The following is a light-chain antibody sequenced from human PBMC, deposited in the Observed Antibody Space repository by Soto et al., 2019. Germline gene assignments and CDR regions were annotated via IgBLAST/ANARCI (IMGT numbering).Light chain of an antibody. V-gene: IGKV2-24*01. CDR1: ESLVHGDGNTY. CDR2: QIS. Sequence: DIVMTQTPLSSPVTLGQPASISCRSSESLVHGDGNTYLSWLQQRPGQPPRLLIYQISNRFSGVPDRFSGSGAGTDFTLKISRVEADDVGLYFCLQTTHFPWTFGQGTRVDFK. J-gene: IGKJ1*01. CDR3: LQTTHFPWT.